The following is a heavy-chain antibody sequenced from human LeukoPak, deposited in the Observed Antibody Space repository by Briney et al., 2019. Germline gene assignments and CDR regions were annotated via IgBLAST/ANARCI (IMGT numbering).Heavy chain of an antibody. CDR3: ARGGRSSELV. V-gene: IGHV3-53*01. CDR1: GFIVSSVY. D-gene: IGHD6-6*01. J-gene: IGHJ4*02. CDR2: IYSTGDT. Sequence: GGSLRLSCAASGFIVSSVYMSWVRQSPGKGLECVSIIYSTGDTYYADTVKGRFTISRDVSKNTVYLQMNSLRAEDTAVYYCARGGRSSELVWGQGTRVTVSS.